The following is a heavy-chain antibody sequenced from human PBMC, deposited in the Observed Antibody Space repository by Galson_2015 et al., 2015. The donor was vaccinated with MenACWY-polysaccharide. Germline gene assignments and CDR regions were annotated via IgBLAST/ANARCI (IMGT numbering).Heavy chain of an antibody. V-gene: IGHV3-30*02. CDR2: IRNDGRK. Sequence: SLRLSCAGSGFNFGGNGLHWVRQAPGKGLEWVALIRNDGRKHYPDAVKGRFTISRDNSKNTVFLLMNNLKAADTAVYYCAKNTSQAAGSAPYYYGLDVWGLGTTVTVSS. CDR1: GFNFGGNG. D-gene: IGHD6-13*01. J-gene: IGHJ6*02. CDR3: AKNTSQAAGSAPYYYGLDV.